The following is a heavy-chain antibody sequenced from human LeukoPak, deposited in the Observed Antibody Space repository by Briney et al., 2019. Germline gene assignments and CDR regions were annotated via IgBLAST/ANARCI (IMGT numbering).Heavy chain of an antibody. CDR1: GYSISSGYY. Sequence: PSETLSLTCTVSGYSISSGYYWGWIRQPPGKGLEWIGSIYHSGSTYYNPSLKSRVTISVDTSKNQFSLKLSSVTAADTAVYYCAMISSSWYRNYYYYYMDVWGKGTTVTVSS. D-gene: IGHD6-13*01. J-gene: IGHJ6*03. CDR2: IYHSGST. CDR3: AMISSSWYRNYYYYYMDV. V-gene: IGHV4-38-2*02.